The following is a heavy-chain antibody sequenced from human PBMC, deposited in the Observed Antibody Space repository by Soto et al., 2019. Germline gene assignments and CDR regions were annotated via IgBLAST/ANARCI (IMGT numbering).Heavy chain of an antibody. J-gene: IGHJ6*02. Sequence: ASVKVSCKASGYTFTSYDINWVRQATGQGLEWMGWMNPNSGNTGYAQKFQGRVTMTRNTSISTAYMELSSLRSEDTAVYYCAREFRDIVATVGRYYYYGMDVWGQGTTVTVS. D-gene: IGHD5-12*01. CDR2: MNPNSGNT. CDR1: GYTFTSYD. CDR3: AREFRDIVATVGRYYYYGMDV. V-gene: IGHV1-8*01.